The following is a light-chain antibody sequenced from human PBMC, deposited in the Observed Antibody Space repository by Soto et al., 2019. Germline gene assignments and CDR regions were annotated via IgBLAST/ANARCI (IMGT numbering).Light chain of an antibody. CDR2: DAS. CDR3: HQYDNLPRT. Sequence: IQMTQSPSSLSASVGDRVTLTCQASHDIRDHLNWYQQKPGKPPKLLIYDASNLQTGVPSRFSGSGSGTDFTFTISSLQPEDIATYFCHQYDNLPRTFGPGTKVDI. CDR1: HDIRDH. V-gene: IGKV1-33*01. J-gene: IGKJ3*01.